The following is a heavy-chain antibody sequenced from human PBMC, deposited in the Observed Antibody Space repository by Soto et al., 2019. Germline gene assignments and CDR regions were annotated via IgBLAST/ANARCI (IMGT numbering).Heavy chain of an antibody. CDR2: ISRNGGKN. CDR3: EEGDRGSPSYGMDD. V-gene: IGHV3-9*01. Sequence: EVQLVESGGGLVQPGGSLRLSCAASGFSFDDYAMHWVRQVPGKGLEWVSGISRNGGKNGYADSVKGQFTVSRANTKNSMYLQMNSLRGEATALYDCEEGDRGSPSYGMDDWGQGTTVTVSS. CDR1: GFSFDDYA. D-gene: IGHD3-16*01. J-gene: IGHJ6*02.